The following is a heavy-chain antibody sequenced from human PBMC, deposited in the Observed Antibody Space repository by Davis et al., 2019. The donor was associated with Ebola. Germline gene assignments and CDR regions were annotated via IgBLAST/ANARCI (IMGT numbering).Heavy chain of an antibody. D-gene: IGHD2-15*01. V-gene: IGHV3-48*02. CDR2: ISSSSSAM. CDR1: GFTFSTYN. CDR3: ARGACSDGTCYGPDY. J-gene: IGHJ4*02. Sequence: PGGFLRLSCAASGFTFSTYNMNWVRQAPGKGLEWVSGISSSSSAMYYADSVKGRFTISRDNAKNSLYLQMNSLRDEDTAVYYCARGACSDGTCYGPDYWGQGTLVTVSS.